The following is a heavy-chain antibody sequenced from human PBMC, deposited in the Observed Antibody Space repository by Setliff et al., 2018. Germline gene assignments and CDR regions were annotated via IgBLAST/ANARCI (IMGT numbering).Heavy chain of an antibody. CDR1: GGSISSSSYY. CDR3: ATPGRRFGESIDY. CDR2: IYYSGST. J-gene: IGHJ4*02. D-gene: IGHD3-10*01. Sequence: SETLSLTCTVSGGSISSSSYYWGWIRQPPGKGLEWSGSIYYSGSTYYNPSLQSRATISVDTSKNQFSLKLTSVTAADTAVYYCATPGRRFGESIDYWGQGTLVTVSS. V-gene: IGHV4-39*01.